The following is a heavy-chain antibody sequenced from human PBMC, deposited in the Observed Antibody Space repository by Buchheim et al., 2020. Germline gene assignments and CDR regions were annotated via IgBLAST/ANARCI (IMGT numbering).Heavy chain of an antibody. J-gene: IGHJ4*02. Sequence: EVQLVESGGGLVKPGGSLRLSCAASGFTFSNAWMSWVRQAPGKGLEWVGRIKSKTDGGKTDYAAPVKGSFTISRDDSKNTLYLQMNSLKTEDTAVYYCTTDYGYNFGYFDYWGQGTL. CDR2: IKSKTDGGKT. CDR3: TTDYGYNFGYFDY. D-gene: IGHD5-24*01. CDR1: GFTFSNAW. V-gene: IGHV3-15*01.